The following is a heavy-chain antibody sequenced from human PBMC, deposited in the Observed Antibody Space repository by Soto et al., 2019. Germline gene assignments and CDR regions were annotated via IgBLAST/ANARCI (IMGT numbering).Heavy chain of an antibody. CDR2: SYYIGST. CDR1: GASVSSRSDY. V-gene: IGHV4-61*01. D-gene: IGHD1-1*01. CDR3: ARGERSGCNAEIEY. Sequence: SATPSLTCTVSGASVSSRSDYWSWIRQPPGKGLEWIGFSYYIGSTNYNPSLKSLVTISLDTSKNQFSLKLSSVTAVDTDVYYCARGERSGCNAEIEYWGQGALVTVSS. J-gene: IGHJ4*02.